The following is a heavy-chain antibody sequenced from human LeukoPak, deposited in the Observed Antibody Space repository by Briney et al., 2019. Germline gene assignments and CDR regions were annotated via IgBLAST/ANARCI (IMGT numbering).Heavy chain of an antibody. J-gene: IGHJ6*03. D-gene: IGHD3-10*01. CDR3: ARVYYGSGSLHYYYYYMDV. CDR2: IYSGGST. Sequence: GGSLRLSCVVSGFTISSYGMHWVRQAPGKGLEWVAVIYSGGSTYYAGSVKGRFTISRDNPKNTLYLQMNSLRVDDTAVYYCARVYYGSGSLHYYYYYMDVWGKGTTVTISS. V-gene: IGHV3-53*01. CDR1: GFTISSYG.